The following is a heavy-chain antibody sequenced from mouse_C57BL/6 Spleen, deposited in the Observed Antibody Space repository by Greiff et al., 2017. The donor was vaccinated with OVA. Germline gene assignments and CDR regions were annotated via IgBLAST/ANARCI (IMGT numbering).Heavy chain of an antibody. CDR2: IDSANGNT. D-gene: IGHD4-1*01. CDR3: AYNWDND. CDR1: CFTIKNTY. Sequence: VQLQPSVAELVRPGASVTLSCTASCFTIKNTYMPLVKQRPEQGLEWIGRIDSANGNTKYAPKFQGKATITADTSANTAYLKRSSQTAEDTAIYYGAYNWDNDWGQGTTLTVSS. J-gene: IGHJ2*01. V-gene: IGHV14-3*01.